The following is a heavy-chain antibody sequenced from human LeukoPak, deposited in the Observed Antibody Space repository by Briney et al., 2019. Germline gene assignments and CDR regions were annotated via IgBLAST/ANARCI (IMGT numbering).Heavy chain of an antibody. D-gene: IGHD1-26*01. CDR3: ARRYSGSYGVDY. CDR1: GFTFSSYS. Sequence: GGSLRLSCAASGFTFSSYSMNWVRQAPGKGLEWVSSISSSSSYIYYADSVKGRFTISRDNAKNSQYLQMNSLRAEDTAVYYCARRYSGSYGVDYWGQGTLVTVSS. J-gene: IGHJ4*02. CDR2: ISSSSSYI. V-gene: IGHV3-21*01.